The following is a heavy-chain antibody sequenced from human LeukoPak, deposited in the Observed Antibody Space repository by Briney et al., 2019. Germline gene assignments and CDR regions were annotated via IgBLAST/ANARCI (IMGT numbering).Heavy chain of an antibody. CDR2: INPNSGAA. D-gene: IGHD3-22*01. CDR3: ARAYYDSSGYYLDY. Sequence: ASVKVSCKASGYTFTGYYMHWVRQAPGQGLEWMGRINPNSGAASYAQKFQGRVTVTRDTSISSAYMELSSLRSDDTAVYYCARAYYDSSGYYLDYWGQGTLVTVSS. CDR1: GYTFTGYY. V-gene: IGHV1-2*06. J-gene: IGHJ4*02.